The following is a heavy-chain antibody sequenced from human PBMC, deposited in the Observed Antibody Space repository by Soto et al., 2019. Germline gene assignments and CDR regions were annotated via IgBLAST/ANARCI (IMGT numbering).Heavy chain of an antibody. CDR2: ISSSSSTI. CDR3: ARDSVVVPDGLSSYYYGMDV. Sequence: EVQLVESGGGLVQPGGSLRLSCAASGFTFSSYSMNWVRQAPGKGLEWVSYISSSSSTIYYADSVKGRFTISRDNAKNSLYLQMNSLRDEDTAVYYCARDSVVVPDGLSSYYYGMDVWGQGTTVTVSS. V-gene: IGHV3-48*02. CDR1: GFTFSSYS. D-gene: IGHD2-2*01. J-gene: IGHJ6*02.